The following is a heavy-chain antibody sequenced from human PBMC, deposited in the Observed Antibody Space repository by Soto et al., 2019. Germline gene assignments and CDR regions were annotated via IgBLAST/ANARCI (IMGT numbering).Heavy chain of an antibody. J-gene: IGHJ4*02. V-gene: IGHV3-21*02. CDR1: GFTFSTCS. D-gene: IGHD5-12*01. CDR2: ISSSSSNI. Sequence: EVQLVESGGGLVKPGGSLRLSCAASGFTFSTCSMNWVRQAPGKGLEWDSSISSSSSNIYYADSVKGRFTISRDNAKNSLYLQMNSLRADDTAVYYCARDNGYDAATLDYWGQGTLVTVSS. CDR3: ARDNGYDAATLDY.